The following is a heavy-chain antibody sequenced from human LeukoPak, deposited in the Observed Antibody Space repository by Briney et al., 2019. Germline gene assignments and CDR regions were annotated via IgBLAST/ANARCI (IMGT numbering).Heavy chain of an antibody. D-gene: IGHD1-26*01. CDR3: ARGAVGATEYFQH. Sequence: SETLSLTCTVSGASISSHSWSWIRQPAGKGLDWIGRIYNSGTTNYNPSLKSRVTMSVDTSKNQLPLKLSSVTAADTAVYYCARGAVGATEYFQHWGQGTLVTVSS. CDR1: GASISSHS. V-gene: IGHV4-4*07. CDR2: IYNSGTT. J-gene: IGHJ1*01.